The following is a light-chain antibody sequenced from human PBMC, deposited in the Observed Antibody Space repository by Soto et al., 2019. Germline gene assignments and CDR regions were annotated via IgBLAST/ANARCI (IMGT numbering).Light chain of an antibody. Sequence: QTVVTQEASLSVSPGTTVTLTCGLSSGSVSANYYPSWYQQTPGQAPRTLIYNTNTRSSGVPYRFSGSILGNKAALTITGAQADDESDYYCVLYMGSGIGVFGGGTKLTVL. V-gene: IGLV8-61*01. CDR1: SGSVSANYY. J-gene: IGLJ3*02. CDR2: NTN. CDR3: VLYMGSGIGV.